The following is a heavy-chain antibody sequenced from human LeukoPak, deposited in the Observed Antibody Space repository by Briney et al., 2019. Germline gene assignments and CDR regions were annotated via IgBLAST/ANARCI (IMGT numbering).Heavy chain of an antibody. CDR3: ARGSRYQLLHNWFDP. J-gene: IGHJ5*02. CDR2: IYYSGST. Sequence: PSETLSLTCTVSGGSISSSSYYWGWIRQPPGKGLEWIGSIYYSGSTYYNPSLKSRVTISVDTSKNQFSLKLSSVTAADTAVYYCARGSRYQLLHNWFDPWGQGTLVTVSS. V-gene: IGHV4-39*01. CDR1: GGSISSSSYY. D-gene: IGHD2-2*01.